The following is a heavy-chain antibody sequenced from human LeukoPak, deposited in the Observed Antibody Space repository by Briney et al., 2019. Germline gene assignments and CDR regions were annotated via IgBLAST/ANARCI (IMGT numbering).Heavy chain of an antibody. CDR2: IIPIFGTA. J-gene: IGHJ6*02. V-gene: IGHV1-69*13. D-gene: IGHD2-2*01. Sequence: ASVKVSCKASGGTFSSYAISWVRQAPGQGLEWMGGIIPIFGTANYAQKFQGRVTITADESTSTAYMELSSLRSEDTAVYYCARDVRIVVVPAATYYYCYGMDVWGQGTTVTVSS. CDR1: GGTFSSYA. CDR3: ARDVRIVVVPAATYYYCYGMDV.